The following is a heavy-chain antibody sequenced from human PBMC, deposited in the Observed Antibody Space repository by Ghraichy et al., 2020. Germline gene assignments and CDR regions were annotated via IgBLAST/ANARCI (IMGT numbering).Heavy chain of an antibody. V-gene: IGHV1-2*04. CDR1: GYTFTGYY. D-gene: IGHD3-22*01. J-gene: IGHJ4*02. CDR2: INPNSGGT. CDR3: ARDWLGPDGGFDY. Sequence: ASVKVSCKASGYTFTGYYMHWVRQAPGQGLEWMGWINPNSGGTNYAQKFQGWVTMTRDTSISTAYMELSRLRSDDTAVYYCARDWLGPDGGFDYWGQGTLVTVSS.